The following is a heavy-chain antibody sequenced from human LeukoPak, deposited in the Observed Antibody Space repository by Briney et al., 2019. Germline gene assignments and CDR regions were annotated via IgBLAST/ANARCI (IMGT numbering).Heavy chain of an antibody. Sequence: GGSLRLSCAASGFTFSKYYMSWIRQAPGKGLEWISYIVNSGGTTSYADSVQGRFTISSDDAKNSLYLQMNSLRAEDTAVYYCAGGYGSGSYSAWGQGIPVTVFS. CDR1: GFTFSKYY. CDR2: IVNSGGTT. V-gene: IGHV3-11*01. CDR3: AGGYGSGSYSA. J-gene: IGHJ5*02. D-gene: IGHD3-10*01.